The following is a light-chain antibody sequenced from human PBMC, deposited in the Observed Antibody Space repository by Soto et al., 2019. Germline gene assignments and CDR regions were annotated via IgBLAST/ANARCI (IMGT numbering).Light chain of an antibody. CDR3: QQYERSPPP. CDR1: QSVSSTY. J-gene: IGKJ4*01. V-gene: IGKV3-20*01. CDR2: GAS. Sequence: EIVLTQSPGTLSLSPGERATLSCRASQSVSSTYLAWYQQKPGRAPSLLIYGASRRATGIPDRFSGSGSGTDFTLTISRLEPEDFAVYYCQQYERSPPPFGGGTKVEIK.